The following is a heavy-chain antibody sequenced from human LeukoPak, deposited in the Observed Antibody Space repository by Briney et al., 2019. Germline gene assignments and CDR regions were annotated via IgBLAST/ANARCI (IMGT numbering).Heavy chain of an antibody. J-gene: IGHJ4*02. D-gene: IGHD6-13*01. V-gene: IGHV1-18*01. CDR2: ISPYSDNT. Sequence: ASVKVSCKASDYTFTSYGISWVRHTPGQGLEWMGWISPYSDNTNYAQNLQGRVTMTTDTSTSTAYMELRSLTSDDTAMYYCARGGPFSIAAARVYYFDYWGQGTLVTVSS. CDR1: DYTFTSYG. CDR3: ARGGPFSIAAARVYYFDY.